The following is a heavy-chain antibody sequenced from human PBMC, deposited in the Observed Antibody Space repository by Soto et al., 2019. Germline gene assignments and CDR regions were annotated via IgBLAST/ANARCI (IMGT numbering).Heavy chain of an antibody. Sequence: QVQLVESGGGVVQPGRSLRLSCAASGFTFSSYGMHWVRQAPGKGLEWVAVIWYDGSNKYYADSVKGRLTISRDNSKNTLYLQMNSMRGGATAVYYCARDRYCGGDCAYPAPYYYYSMDVWGQGTTVTVTS. CDR2: IWYDGSNK. J-gene: IGHJ6*02. V-gene: IGHV3-33*01. D-gene: IGHD2-21*02. CDR1: GFTFSSYG. CDR3: ARDRYCGGDCAYPAPYYYYSMDV.